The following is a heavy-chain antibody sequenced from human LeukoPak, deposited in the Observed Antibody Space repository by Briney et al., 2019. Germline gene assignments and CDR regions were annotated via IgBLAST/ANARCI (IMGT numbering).Heavy chain of an antibody. V-gene: IGHV3-23*01. CDR3: AKELRPNDY. CDR1: GLTLSSCA. J-gene: IGHJ4*03. Sequence: PGGSLRLSCAASGLTLSSCAMNWVRQAPGKGLEWVSSISISGDTYYADSVKGRFTLSRDNSMDTLYLQMNSLRVEDTAVYYCAKELRPNDYWGQGTLVTVSS. D-gene: IGHD2-15*01. CDR2: ISISGDT.